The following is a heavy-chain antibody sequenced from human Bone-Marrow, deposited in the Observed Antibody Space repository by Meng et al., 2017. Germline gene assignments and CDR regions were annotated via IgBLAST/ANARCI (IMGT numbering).Heavy chain of an antibody. V-gene: IGHV3-15*01. Sequence: QVVESGGGLVKPGGSLRLSCEGSGFTFSNAYMTWVRQVPGKRLEWVGRIKSKPDGETIDYAAPVKGRFTISRDDSKNTVYLQMNSLKTEDTAVYYCSGHIDYWGQGTLVTVSS. CDR3: SGHIDY. CDR2: IKSKPDGETI. D-gene: IGHD5-12*01. J-gene: IGHJ4*02. CDR1: GFTFSNAY.